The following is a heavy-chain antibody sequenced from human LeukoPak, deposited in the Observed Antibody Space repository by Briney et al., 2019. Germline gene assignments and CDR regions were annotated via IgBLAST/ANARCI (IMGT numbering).Heavy chain of an antibody. J-gene: IGHJ3*01. CDR1: GGSISSNY. V-gene: IGHV4-59*01. CDR2: IRYSGSP. D-gene: IGHD3-9*01. CDR3: ASSRPYYDILTGQTDDAFDL. Sequence: SETLSLTCTISGGSISSNYWSWIRQPPGKGLEWIGYIRYSGSPNYNPSLNSRVTISVDTSKNQFSLKLSSVTAADTAVYYCASSRPYYDILTGQTDDAFDLWGQGTMVTVSS.